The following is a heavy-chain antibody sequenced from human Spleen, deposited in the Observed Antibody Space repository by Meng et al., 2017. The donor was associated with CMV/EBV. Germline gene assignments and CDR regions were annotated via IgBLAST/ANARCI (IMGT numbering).Heavy chain of an antibody. J-gene: IGHJ4*02. CDR2: INPTSGGT. D-gene: IGHD5-18*01. CDR3: ARDPMGTAMVTWGTDY. Sequence: GYTFTCYYMHWVRQDAGQGLEWMGWINPTSGGTNYAQKFQGRVTMTRDTSISTAYMELSRLRSDDTAVYYCARDPMGTAMVTWGTDYWGQGTLVTVSS. CDR1: GYTFTCYY. V-gene: IGHV1-2*02.